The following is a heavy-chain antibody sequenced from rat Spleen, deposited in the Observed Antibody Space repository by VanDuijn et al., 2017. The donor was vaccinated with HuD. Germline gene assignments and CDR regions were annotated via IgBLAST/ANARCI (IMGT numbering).Heavy chain of an antibody. V-gene: IGHV5-29*01. D-gene: IGHD1-9*01. CDR1: GFTFSDYG. CDR2: ISYGDRSGHSST. Sequence: EVQLVESDGGLVQPGRSLKLSCAASGFTFSDYGMAWVRQAPTKGLEWVATISYGDRSGHSSTYYRDSVKGRFTISRDNPKSTLSLQMDSLRSEDTATYYCARRHYGYTDYFDYWGQGVMVTVSS. CDR3: ARRHYGYTDYFDY. J-gene: IGHJ2*01.